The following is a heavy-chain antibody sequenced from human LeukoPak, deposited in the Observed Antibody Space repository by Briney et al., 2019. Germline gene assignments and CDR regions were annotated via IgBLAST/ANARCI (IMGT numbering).Heavy chain of an antibody. D-gene: IGHD4-17*01. CDR3: AKDHDYGDYVPWFDP. V-gene: IGHV3-30*18. CDR2: ISYDGSNK. CDR1: GFTFSSYG. J-gene: IGHJ5*02. Sequence: GGSLRLSCAASGFTFSSYGVHWVRQAPGKGLEWVAVISYDGSNKYYADSVKGRFTISRDNSKNTLYLQMNSLRAEDTAVYYCAKDHDYGDYVPWFDPWGQGTLVTVPS.